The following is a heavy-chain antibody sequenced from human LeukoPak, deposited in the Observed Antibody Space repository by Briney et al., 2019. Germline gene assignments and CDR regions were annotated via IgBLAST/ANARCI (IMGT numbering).Heavy chain of an antibody. CDR2: IYYSGST. CDR3: ARLRYLGDYMDV. J-gene: IGHJ6*03. D-gene: IGHD3-9*01. V-gene: IGHV4-59*01. Sequence: SETLSLTCTVSGGSISSYYWSWIRQPPGKGLEWFGYIYYSGSTNYNPSLKSRVTISIDTSKNQFSLRLSSVTAADTAVYYYARLRYLGDYMDVWGKGTTVTISS. CDR1: GGSISSYY.